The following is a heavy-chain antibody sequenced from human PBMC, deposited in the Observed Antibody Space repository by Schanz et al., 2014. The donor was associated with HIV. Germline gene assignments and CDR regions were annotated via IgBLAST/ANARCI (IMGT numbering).Heavy chain of an antibody. J-gene: IGHJ6*02. V-gene: IGHV1-18*04. CDR3: ARGARYGMDV. Sequence: QEQLVQSGAEVKKPGASVKVSCKAFGYTFTSSYMHWVRLAPGQGLEWMGWISAYNGKTNYARKVQGRVTMTTDTSTSTAYMELRSLRSDDTAVYYCARGARYGMDVWGQGTTVTVSS. CDR1: GYTFTSSY. CDR2: ISAYNGKT.